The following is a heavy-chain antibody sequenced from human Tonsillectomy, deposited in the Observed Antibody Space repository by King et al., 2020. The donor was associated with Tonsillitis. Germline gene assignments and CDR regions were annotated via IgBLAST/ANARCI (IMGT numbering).Heavy chain of an antibody. J-gene: IGHJ6*03. V-gene: IGHV3-13*04. CDR3: ARGVVPSANNNYYFYMDV. D-gene: IGHD2-2*01. Sequence: VQLVESGGGLVQPGGSLRLSCASSGVTFSNYDMHWVRQATGKSLGGGLVIRTAGGKCYPGSVKGRLTISRENAKNSFYLQMSSLRAGDTAVYYCARGVVPSANNNYYFYMDVWGKGTTVTVSS. CDR1: GVTFSNYD. CDR2: IRTAGGK.